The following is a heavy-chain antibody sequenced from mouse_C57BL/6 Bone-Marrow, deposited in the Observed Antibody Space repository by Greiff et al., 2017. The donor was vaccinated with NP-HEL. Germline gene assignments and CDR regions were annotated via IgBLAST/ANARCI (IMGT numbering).Heavy chain of an antibody. V-gene: IGHV1-69*01. Sequence: VKLQESGAELVMPGASVKLSCKASGYTFTSYWMHWVKQRPGQGLEWIGEIDPSDSYTNYNQKFKGKSTLTVDKSSSTAYMQLSSLTSEDSAVYYCARRNYGLDYWGQGTTLTVSS. CDR1: GYTFTSYW. CDR2: IDPSDSYT. J-gene: IGHJ2*01. CDR3: ARRNYGLDY. D-gene: IGHD1-1*01.